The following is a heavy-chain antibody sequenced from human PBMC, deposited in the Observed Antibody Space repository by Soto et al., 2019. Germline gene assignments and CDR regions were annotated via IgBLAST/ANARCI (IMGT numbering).Heavy chain of an antibody. CDR2: ISYDGSNK. CDR3: ARDLYYDFWSGSLEPYYYGMDV. Sequence: GGSLRLSCAASGFTFSSYAMHWVRQAPGKGLEWVAVISYDGSNKYYADSVKGRFTISRDNSKNTLCLQMNSLRAEDTAVYYCARDLYYDFWSGSLEPYYYGMDVWGQGTTVTVSS. CDR1: GFTFSSYA. J-gene: IGHJ6*02. V-gene: IGHV3-30-3*01. D-gene: IGHD3-3*01.